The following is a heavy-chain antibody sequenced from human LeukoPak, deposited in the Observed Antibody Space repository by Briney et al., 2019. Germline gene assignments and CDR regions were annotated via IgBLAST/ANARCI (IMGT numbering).Heavy chain of an antibody. CDR2: IYYSGST. D-gene: IGHD3-22*01. CDR1: GGSISSSSYY. V-gene: IGHV4-39*01. CDR3: ARRFGYYDSSGYYYHFDY. J-gene: IGHJ4*02. Sequence: SQTLSLTCTVSGGSISSSSYYWGWLRQPPGKGLVWIGSIYYSGSTYYNPSLKSRVTISVDTSKNQFSLKLSSVTAADTAVYYCARRFGYYDSSGYYYHFDYWGQGTLVTVSS.